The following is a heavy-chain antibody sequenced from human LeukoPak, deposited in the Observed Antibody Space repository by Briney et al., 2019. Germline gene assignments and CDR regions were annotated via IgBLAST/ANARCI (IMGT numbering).Heavy chain of an antibody. CDR2: INPNSGDI. Sequence: ASVKVSCKASGYTFTGYYMIWVRQAPGQGLEWMGWINPNSGDINYAQKFQGRVTMTSDTSFSTAYMELNRLRSDDTAVYYCARGGYTSSLYDYWGQGTLVTVSS. D-gene: IGHD6-13*01. J-gene: IGHJ4*02. V-gene: IGHV1-2*02. CDR3: ARGGYTSSLYDY. CDR1: GYTFTGYY.